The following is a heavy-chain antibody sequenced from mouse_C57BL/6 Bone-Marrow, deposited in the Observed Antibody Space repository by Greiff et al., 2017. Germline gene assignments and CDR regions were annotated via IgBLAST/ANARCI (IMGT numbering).Heavy chain of an antibody. D-gene: IGHD2-10*02. CDR1: GYTFTSYW. CDR2: IDPSDSYT. V-gene: IGHV1-59*01. Sequence: QVQLQQPGAELVRPGPSVKLSCKASGYTFTSYWMHWVNQRPGQGLEWIGAIDPSDSYTNYNQKFKGKATLTVDTSSSTAYMHLSSLTSEDSAVYSCARVAYNGSIVSFDYWGQGTTLTVSA. CDR3: ARVAYNGSIVSFDY. J-gene: IGHJ2*01.